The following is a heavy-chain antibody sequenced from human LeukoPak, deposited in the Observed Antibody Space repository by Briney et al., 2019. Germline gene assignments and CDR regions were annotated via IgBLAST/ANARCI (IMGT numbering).Heavy chain of an antibody. J-gene: IGHJ4*02. V-gene: IGHV4-59*01. CDR3: AGVTVTTGCDY. CDR2: IYYSGST. CDR1: GGSISSYY. Sequence: PSETLSLTCTVSGGSISSYYWSWIRQPPGKGLEWIGYIYYSGSTNYNPSLKSRVTISVDTSKNQFSLKLSSVTAADTAVYYCAGVTVTTGCDYWGQGTLVTVSS. D-gene: IGHD4-17*01.